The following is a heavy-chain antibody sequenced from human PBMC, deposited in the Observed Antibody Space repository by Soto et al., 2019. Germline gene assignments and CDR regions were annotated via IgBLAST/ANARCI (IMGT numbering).Heavy chain of an antibody. J-gene: IGHJ3*02. V-gene: IGHV3-11*03. CDR1: GFTFSDYY. Sequence: GGSLRLSCAASGFTFSDYYMSWIRQAPGKGLEWVSYISSSSSYTNYADSVKGRFTISRDNAKNSLYLQMNSLRAEDTAVYYCVSSREVHYSSAFDISGQGTMVTVSS. CDR3: VSSREVHYSSAFDI. CDR2: ISSSSSYT. D-gene: IGHD2-15*01.